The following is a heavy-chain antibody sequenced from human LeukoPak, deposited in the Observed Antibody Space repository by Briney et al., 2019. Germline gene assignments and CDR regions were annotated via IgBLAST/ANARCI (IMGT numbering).Heavy chain of an antibody. V-gene: IGHV3-23*01. J-gene: IGHJ4*02. CDR3: ARLKDRYSGHFDY. CDR1: GFTFSSYA. D-gene: IGHD5-12*01. CDR2: ISGSGGST. Sequence: GGSLRLSCAASGFTFSSYAMSWVRQAPGKGLEWVSAISGSGGSTYYADSVKGRFTISRDNSKNTLYLQMNSLRAEDTAVYYCARLKDRYSGHFDYWGQGTLVTVSS.